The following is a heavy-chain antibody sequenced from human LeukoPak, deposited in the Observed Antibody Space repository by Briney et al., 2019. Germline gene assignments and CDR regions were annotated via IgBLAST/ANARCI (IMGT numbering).Heavy chain of an antibody. D-gene: IGHD6-6*01. CDR2: ISYDGSNK. CDR1: GFTFSSYG. Sequence: PGGSLRLSCAASGFTFSSYGMHWVRQAPGKGLEWVAVISYDGSNKYYADSVKGRFTISRDNSKNTLYLQMNSLRAEDTAVYYCATIAAPRFYYMDVWGKGTTVTVSS. CDR3: ATIAAPRFYYMDV. V-gene: IGHV3-30*03. J-gene: IGHJ6*03.